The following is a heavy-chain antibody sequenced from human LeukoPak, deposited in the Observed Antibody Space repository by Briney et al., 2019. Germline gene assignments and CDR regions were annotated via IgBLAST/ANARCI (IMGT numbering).Heavy chain of an antibody. V-gene: IGHV4-59*08. Sequence: PSETLSLTCTVSGGSMSHHWSWIRQSPGKGLEWIGYISHTASTNYNPSLKSRVTISVDTSKNQFSLKLTSVTAADTAVYYCARHFHQRAARPPYFDYWGQGTLVTVSS. CDR2: ISHTAST. CDR3: ARHFHQRAARPPYFDY. D-gene: IGHD6-6*01. CDR1: GGSMSHH. J-gene: IGHJ4*02.